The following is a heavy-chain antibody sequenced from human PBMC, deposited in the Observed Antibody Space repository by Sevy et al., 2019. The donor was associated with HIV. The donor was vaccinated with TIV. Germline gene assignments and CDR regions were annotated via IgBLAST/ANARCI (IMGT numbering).Heavy chain of an antibody. Sequence: GGSLRLSCAASGFTFSSYAMHWVRQAPGKGLEWVAVISYDGSNKYYADSVKGRFTISRDNSKNTLYLQMNSLRAGDTAVYYCARDNPYYYDSSGQRGGFQHWGQGTLVTVSS. CDR3: ARDNPYYYDSSGQRGGFQH. D-gene: IGHD3-22*01. CDR2: ISYDGSNK. V-gene: IGHV3-30-3*01. CDR1: GFTFSSYA. J-gene: IGHJ1*01.